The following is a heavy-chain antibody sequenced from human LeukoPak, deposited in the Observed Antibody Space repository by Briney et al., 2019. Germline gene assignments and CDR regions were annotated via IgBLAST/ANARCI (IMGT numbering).Heavy chain of an antibody. CDR3: ARVTCGGDCYRRISGDYYYYHNIDV. J-gene: IGHJ6*03. D-gene: IGHD2-21*02. CDR1: GGTFSSYA. V-gene: IGHV1-69*06. Sequence: GASVKVSCKASGGTFSSYAISWVRQAPGQGLEWMGGIIPIFGTANYAQKFQGRVTITADKSTSTAYMELSSLRSEDTAIYYCARVTCGGDCYRRISGDYYYYHNIDVWGKGTTVTVSS. CDR2: IIPIFGTA.